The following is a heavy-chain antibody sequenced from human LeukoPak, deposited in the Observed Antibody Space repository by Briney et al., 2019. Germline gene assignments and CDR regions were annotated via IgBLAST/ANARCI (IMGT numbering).Heavy chain of an antibody. CDR1: GFTFNNYW. J-gene: IGHJ4*02. V-gene: IGHV3-7*01. CDR2: IKQDGTEK. Sequence: GGSLRLSCAASGFTFNNYWMNWLRQAPGKGLEWVANIKQDGTEKYYVDSVKGRFTISRDNSKKSLYLQMNTLRAEDTAVYYCATGGVTTVTAWGQGTLVTVSS. D-gene: IGHD4-17*01. CDR3: ATGGVTTVTA.